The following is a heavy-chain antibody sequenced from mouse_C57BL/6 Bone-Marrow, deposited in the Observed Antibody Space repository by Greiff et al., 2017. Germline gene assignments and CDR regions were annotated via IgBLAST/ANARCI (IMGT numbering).Heavy chain of an antibody. V-gene: IGHV7-3*01. CDR3: ARLSYAMDY. Sequence: EVNVVESGGGLVQPGGSLSLSCAASGFTFTDYYMSWVRQPPGKALEWLGFIRNKANGYTTEYSASVKGRFTISRDNSQSILYLQMNALRAEDSATYYCARLSYAMDYWGQGTSVTVSS. CDR2: IRNKANGYTT. CDR1: GFTFTDYY. J-gene: IGHJ4*01.